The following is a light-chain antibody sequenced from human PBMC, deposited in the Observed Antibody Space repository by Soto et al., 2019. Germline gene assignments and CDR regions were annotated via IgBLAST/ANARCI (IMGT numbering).Light chain of an antibody. CDR3: SSYTSSSLLV. V-gene: IGLV2-14*01. Sequence: QSALTQPASVSGSPGPSITISCTGTSSDVGGYNSVSWYQQHPGKAPKLMIYDVSHRPSGVSDRFSGYKSGNTAALTIAGLQAEDEADYYCSSYTSSSLLVFGGGTKVTVL. CDR2: DVS. CDR1: SSDVGGYNS. J-gene: IGLJ2*01.